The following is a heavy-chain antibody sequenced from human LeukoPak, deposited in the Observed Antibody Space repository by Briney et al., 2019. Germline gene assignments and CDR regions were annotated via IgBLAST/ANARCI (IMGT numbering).Heavy chain of an antibody. D-gene: IGHD2-15*01. CDR2: IRQDGSEI. J-gene: IGHJ6*03. CDR1: GFTFSSYW. CDR3: ARPGGYYYYYYLDV. Sequence: PGGSLRLSCAASGFTFSSYWMSWVRQAPGKGLEWVANIRQDGSEIYYVDSVKGRFTISRDNAKNSLYLQMNSLRAEDTAVYYCARPGGYYYYYYLDVWGKGPTVTVSS. V-gene: IGHV3-7*01.